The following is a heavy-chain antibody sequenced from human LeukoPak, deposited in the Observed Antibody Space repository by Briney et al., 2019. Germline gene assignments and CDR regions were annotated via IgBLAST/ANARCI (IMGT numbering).Heavy chain of an antibody. J-gene: IGHJ6*03. CDR1: GGSISSYY. D-gene: IGHD4-17*01. CDR2: IYYSGST. CDR3: ARTTVTVYYYYYYYMDV. Sequence: PSETLSLTCTVSGGSISSYYWSSIRQPPGKGLEWIGYIYYSGSTNYNPSLKSRVTISVDTSKNQFSLKLSSVTAADTAVYYCARTTVTVYYYYYYYMDVWGKGTTVTVSS. V-gene: IGHV4-59*01.